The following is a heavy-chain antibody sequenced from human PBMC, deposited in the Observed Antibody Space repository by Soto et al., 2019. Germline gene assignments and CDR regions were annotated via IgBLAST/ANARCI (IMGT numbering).Heavy chain of an antibody. V-gene: IGHV3-21*01. J-gene: IGHJ5*02. CDR1: GFTISSNA. CDR3: ARSGIALPFSASHWFDP. D-gene: IGHD6-13*01. Sequence: GGSLRLSCAASGFTISSNAMYWVRQAPGKGLEWVSAISGSSSYIYYADSMKGRFTISRDDAKNSLYLQMNSLRAEDTAVYYCARSGIALPFSASHWFDPWGQGTLVTVSS. CDR2: ISGSSSYI.